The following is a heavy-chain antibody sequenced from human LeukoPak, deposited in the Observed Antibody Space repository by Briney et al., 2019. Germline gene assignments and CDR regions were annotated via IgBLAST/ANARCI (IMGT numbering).Heavy chain of an antibody. Sequence: GGSLRLSCAASGFTFSSYAMHWVRQAPGKGLEWVAVISYDGSNKYYADSVKGRFTISRDNSKNTLYLQMNSLRAEDTAVYYCARADSSGLRFDYWGQGTLVTVSS. CDR1: GFTFSSYA. D-gene: IGHD3-22*01. V-gene: IGHV3-30*04. J-gene: IGHJ4*02. CDR3: ARADSSGLRFDY. CDR2: ISYDGSNK.